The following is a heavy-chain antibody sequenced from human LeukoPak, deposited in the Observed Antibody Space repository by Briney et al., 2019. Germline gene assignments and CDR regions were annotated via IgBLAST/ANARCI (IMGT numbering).Heavy chain of an antibody. D-gene: IGHD2-21*02. V-gene: IGHV4-31*03. Sequence: SETLSLTCTVSGGSISSGGYYWSWIHQHPGKGLEWIGYIYYSGSTYYNPSLKSRVTISVDTSKNQFSLKLSSVTAADTAVYYCASWDYYCGGDCRFDYWGQGTLVTVSS. CDR1: GGSISSGGYY. CDR3: ASWDYYCGGDCRFDY. J-gene: IGHJ4*02. CDR2: IYYSGST.